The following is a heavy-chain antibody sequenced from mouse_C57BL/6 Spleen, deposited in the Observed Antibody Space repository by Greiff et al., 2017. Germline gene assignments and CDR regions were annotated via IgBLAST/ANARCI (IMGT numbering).Heavy chain of an antibody. CDR3: ARSELGRNAMDY. V-gene: IGHV1-64*01. J-gene: IGHJ4*01. Sequence: QVQLQQPGAELVKPGASVKLSCKASGYTFTRYWMHWVKQRPGQGLEWIGMIHPNSGSTNYNEKFTSKATLTVDKSSSTAYMQLSSLTSDDSSFYYCARSELGRNAMDYGGQGTSVTVSA. CDR2: IHPNSGST. D-gene: IGHD4-1*01. CDR1: GYTFTRYW.